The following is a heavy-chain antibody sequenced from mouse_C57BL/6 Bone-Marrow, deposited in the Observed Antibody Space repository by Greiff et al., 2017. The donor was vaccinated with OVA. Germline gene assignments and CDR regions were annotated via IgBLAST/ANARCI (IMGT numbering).Heavy chain of an antibody. J-gene: IGHJ3*01. CDR3: ARFYYGPLAY. CDR2: INPNNGGT. CDR1: GYTFTDYN. V-gene: IGHV1-18*01. Sequence: VQLQQPGPELVKPGASVKIPCKASGYTFTDYNMDWVKQSHGKSLEWIGDINPNNGGTIYNQKFKGKATLTVDKSSSTAYMELRSLTSEDTAVYYCARFYYGPLAYWGQGTLVTVSA. D-gene: IGHD1-1*01.